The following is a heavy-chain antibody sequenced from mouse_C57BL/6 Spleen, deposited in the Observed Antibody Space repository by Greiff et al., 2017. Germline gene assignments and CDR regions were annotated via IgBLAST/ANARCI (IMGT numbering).Heavy chain of an antibody. CDR3: ARETTVVERAMDY. J-gene: IGHJ4*01. Sequence: EVQLQESGPGLVKPSQSLSLTCSVTGYSITSGYYWNWIRQFPGNKLEWMGYISYDGSNNYNPSLKNRISITRDTSKYQFFLKLNSVTTEDTATYYCARETTVVERAMDYWGQGTSVTVSS. CDR2: ISYDGSN. CDR1: GYSITSGYY. D-gene: IGHD1-1*01. V-gene: IGHV3-6*01.